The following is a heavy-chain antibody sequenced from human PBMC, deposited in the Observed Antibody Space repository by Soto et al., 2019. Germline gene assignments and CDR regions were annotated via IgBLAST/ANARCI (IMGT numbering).Heavy chain of an antibody. V-gene: IGHV4-59*08. D-gene: IGHD2-8*01. J-gene: IGHJ4*02. Sequence: QVQLQQSGPGLVKPSETLSLTCTVSGGSISTYYWSWIRQPPGKGLEWIGYIYYGGSANYNPSLESRVTRSLDRSKRQSPLRLNSVTAADTAVYYCSRGGHCTDGVCSALDYWGQGSLVTVSS. CDR1: GGSISTYY. CDR2: IYYGGSA. CDR3: SRGGHCTDGVCSALDY.